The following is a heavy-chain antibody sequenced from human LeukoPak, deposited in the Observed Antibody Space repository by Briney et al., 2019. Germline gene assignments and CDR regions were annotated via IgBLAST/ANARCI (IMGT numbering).Heavy chain of an antibody. CDR2: VSAYNANT. J-gene: IGHJ4*02. V-gene: IGHV1-18*04. D-gene: IGHD3-3*01. CDR1: GYTFTSYG. CDR3: ARGENYDFWSAYPFDY. Sequence: ASVKVSCKASGYTFTSYGISWVRQAPGQGLEWMGWVSAYNANTNYAQKLQGRVTMTTDTSTSTAYMELRSLRSDDTAMYYCARGENYDFWSAYPFDYWGQGTLVTVSS.